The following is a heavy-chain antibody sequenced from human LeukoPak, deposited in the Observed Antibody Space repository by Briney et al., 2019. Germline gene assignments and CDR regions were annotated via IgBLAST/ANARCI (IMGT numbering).Heavy chain of an antibody. V-gene: IGHV3-21*01. D-gene: IGHD4-17*01. CDR1: GFTFTSYT. CDR3: ARDYYGDYYFDY. Sequence: GGSLRLSCAASGFTFTSYTINWVRQAPGKGLEWVSSISSSSSYIYYADSVKGRFTISRDNAKNSLNLQMNSLRAEDTALYYCARDYYGDYYFDYWGQGTLVTVSS. CDR2: ISSSSSYI. J-gene: IGHJ4*02.